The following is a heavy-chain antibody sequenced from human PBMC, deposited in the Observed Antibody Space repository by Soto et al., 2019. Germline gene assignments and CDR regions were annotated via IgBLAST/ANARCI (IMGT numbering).Heavy chain of an antibody. Sequence: GESLKISCKGSGYSFTSYWIGWVRQMPGKGLEWMGIIYPGDSDTRYSPSFQGQVTISADKSISTAYLQWSSLKASDTATYYCARHGSRDIVVVPAALKYYYYGMDVWGQGTTVTVSS. CDR1: GYSFTSYW. V-gene: IGHV5-51*01. CDR3: ARHGSRDIVVVPAALKYYYYGMDV. CDR2: IYPGDSDT. J-gene: IGHJ6*02. D-gene: IGHD2-2*01.